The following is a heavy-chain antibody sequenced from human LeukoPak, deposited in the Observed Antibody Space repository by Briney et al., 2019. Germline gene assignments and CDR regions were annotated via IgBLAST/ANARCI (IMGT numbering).Heavy chain of an antibody. J-gene: IGHJ5*02. D-gene: IGHD4-11*01. CDR3: ARDFHDYRHPDINWFDP. CDR2: IIPILGIA. CDR1: GGTFSSYA. V-gene: IGHV1-69*04. Sequence: ASVKVSCKASGGTFSSYAISWVRQAPGQGLEWMGRIIPILGIANYAQKFQGRVTITADKSTSTAYMELSSLRSEDTAVYYCARDFHDYRHPDINWFDPWGQGTLVTVSS.